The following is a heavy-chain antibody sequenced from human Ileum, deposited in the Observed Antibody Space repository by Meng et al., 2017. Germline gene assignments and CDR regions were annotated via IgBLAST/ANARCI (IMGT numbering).Heavy chain of an antibody. CDR1: GFISSSYW. V-gene: IGHV3-7*01. CDR3: ARDGMRGGDFDY. J-gene: IGHJ4*02. D-gene: IGHD3-16*01. Sequence: GESLKISCATSGFISSSYWMAWVRQVPGKGLEWVANIKEDGSEKFYVDSVKGRFTISRDNAKNSLYLQVNSLRVEDTAVYYCARDGMRGGDFDYWGQGTLVTVSS. CDR2: IKEDGSEK.